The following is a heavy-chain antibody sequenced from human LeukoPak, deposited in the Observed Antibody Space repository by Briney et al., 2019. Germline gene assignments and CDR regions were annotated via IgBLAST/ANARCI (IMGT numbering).Heavy chain of an antibody. V-gene: IGHV3-21*01. Sequence: PGGSLRLSCAASGFTFSSYSMNWVRQAPGKGLEWVSSISGSSYYIYYADSVKGRFTISSDNSKNTLYLQMNSLRAEDTAVYYCARAHYPDRGFWPNPDAFDIWGQGTMVTVSS. CDR3: ARAHYPDRGFWPNPDAFDI. D-gene: IGHD3-3*01. CDR2: ISGSSYYI. J-gene: IGHJ3*02. CDR1: GFTFSSYS.